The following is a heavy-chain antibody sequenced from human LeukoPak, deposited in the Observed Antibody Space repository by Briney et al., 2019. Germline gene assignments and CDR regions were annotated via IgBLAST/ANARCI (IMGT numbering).Heavy chain of an antibody. CDR2: IIAYNGNT. CDR1: GGTFSSYT. V-gene: IGHV1-18*01. Sequence: ASVKVSCKASGGTFSSYTINWVRQAPGQGLEWMGGIIAYNGNTNYAQKLQGRVTMTTDTSTSTAYMELRSLRSDDTAVYYCARDLGYGDPGKYWGQGTLVTVSS. J-gene: IGHJ4*02. D-gene: IGHD4-17*01. CDR3: ARDLGYGDPGKY.